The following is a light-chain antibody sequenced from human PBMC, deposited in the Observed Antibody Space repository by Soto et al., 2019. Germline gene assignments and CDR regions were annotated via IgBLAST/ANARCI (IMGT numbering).Light chain of an antibody. V-gene: IGLV7-46*01. J-gene: IGLJ1*01. CDR3: LLSYSGARRLV. Sequence: QAVVTQEPSLTVSPGGTVTLTCGSSTGAVTSGHYPYWFQQKPGQAPRTLIYDTSNKHSWTPARFSGSLLGGKAALTLSGAQPEDEAECYCLLSYSGARRLVFGTGTKLTVL. CDR2: DTS. CDR1: TGAVTSGHY.